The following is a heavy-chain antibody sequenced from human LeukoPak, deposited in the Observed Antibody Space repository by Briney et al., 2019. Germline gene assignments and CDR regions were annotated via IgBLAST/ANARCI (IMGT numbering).Heavy chain of an antibody. CDR1: GYTFTGYY. CDR3: AREVGGSYRNFDY. V-gene: IGHV1-2*04. CDR2: INPNSGGT. J-gene: IGHJ4*02. Sequence: ASVKVSCTASGYTFTGYYMHWVRQAPGQGLEWMGWINPNSGGTNYAQKFQGWVTMTRDTSISTAYMELSRLRSDDTAVYYCAREVGGSYRNFDYWGQGTLVTVSS. D-gene: IGHD1-26*01.